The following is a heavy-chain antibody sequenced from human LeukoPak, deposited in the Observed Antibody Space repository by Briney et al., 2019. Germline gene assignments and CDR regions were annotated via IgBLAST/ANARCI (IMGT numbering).Heavy chain of an antibody. CDR1: GFTFCGDL. D-gene: IGHD6-13*01. CDR2: INEDGSEK. Sequence: GGSPRLSCAASGFTFCGDLAKWVRPAPGKGLEGVAKINEDGSEKYYVDSVKGRFTISRDNAKNSLYLHMDSLRAEDTAVYYCARVMWQQLAPSDYWGQGTLVTVSS. J-gene: IGHJ4*02. V-gene: IGHV3-7*03. CDR3: ARVMWQQLAPSDY.